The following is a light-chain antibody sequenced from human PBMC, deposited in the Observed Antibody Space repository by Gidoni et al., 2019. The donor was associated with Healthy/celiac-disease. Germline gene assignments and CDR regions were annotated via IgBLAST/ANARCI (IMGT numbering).Light chain of an antibody. CDR3: QKYNSAPPYS. V-gene: IGKV1-27*01. CDR2: DSS. Sequence: DIQMTQSPSSLSASVGDRVTITCRASQGISNYLAWYQHKPGKVPKLLTYDSSTLQSGVPSRFSGSVSGTDFTLTISSLQPEDVATYYCQKYNSAPPYSFGQGTKLEIK. CDR1: QGISNY. J-gene: IGKJ2*03.